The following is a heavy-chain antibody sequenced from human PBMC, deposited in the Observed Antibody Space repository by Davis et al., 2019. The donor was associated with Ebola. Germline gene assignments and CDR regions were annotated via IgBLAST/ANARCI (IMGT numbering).Heavy chain of an antibody. J-gene: IGHJ4*02. CDR2: IYYSGRT. Sequence: SQTLSLTCTVSGGSISSYYSSWIRQPPGKGLEWIGYIYYSGRTNYHPSRKTRVTISVDTSKNQFSLKLSSVTAADTAVYYCAREIYSNSMTFDYWGQGTLITVSS. CDR3: AREIYSNSMTFDY. D-gene: IGHD4-11*01. V-gene: IGHV4-59*01. CDR1: GGSISSYY.